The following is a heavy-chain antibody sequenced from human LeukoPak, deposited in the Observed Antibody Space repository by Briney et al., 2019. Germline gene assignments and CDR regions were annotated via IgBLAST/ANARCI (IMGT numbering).Heavy chain of an antibody. CDR3: AKQRVGTNVY. D-gene: IGHD1-26*01. CDR2: IGSSGVTT. V-gene: IGHV3-23*01. Sequence: GGSLRLSCAASGFTFSSYSTTWVRQAPGKGLEWVSAIGSSGVTTYYADSVKGRFTISRDNSKNTLYLQMNSLRAEDTAVYYCAKQRVGTNVYWGQGTLVTVSS. CDR1: GFTFSSYS. J-gene: IGHJ4*02.